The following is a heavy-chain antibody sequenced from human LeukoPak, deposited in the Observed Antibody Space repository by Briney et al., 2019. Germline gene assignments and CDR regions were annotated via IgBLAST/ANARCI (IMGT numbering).Heavy chain of an antibody. J-gene: IGHJ4*02. D-gene: IGHD2-21*02. CDR2: IIPIFGTA. Sequence: SVKVSCKASVGTFSSYAISWVPQAPGQGREWMGGIIPIFGTANYAQKFQGRVTITTDESTSTAYMELSSLRSEDTAVYYCARGIVVVTAIPPHYFDYWGQGTLVTVSS. V-gene: IGHV1-69*05. CDR1: VGTFSSYA. CDR3: ARGIVVVTAIPPHYFDY.